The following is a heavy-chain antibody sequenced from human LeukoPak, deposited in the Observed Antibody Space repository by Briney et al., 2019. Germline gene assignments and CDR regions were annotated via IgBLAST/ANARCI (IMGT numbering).Heavy chain of an antibody. CDR2: ISYNGRT. J-gene: IGHJ6*03. CDR3: ARVGGSYYYYYYMDV. D-gene: IGHD1-26*01. CDR1: GDSVTSYY. Sequence: PSETLSLTCTVSGDSVTSYYWSWIRQTPGQGLEWIGYISYNGRTDYGPSLKSRVTMSLDTSKNQFSLKLSSVTAADTAVYYCARVGGSYYYYYYMDVWGKGTTVTISS. V-gene: IGHV4-59*02.